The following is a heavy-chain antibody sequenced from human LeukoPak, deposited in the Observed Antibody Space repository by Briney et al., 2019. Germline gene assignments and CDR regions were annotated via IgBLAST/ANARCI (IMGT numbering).Heavy chain of an antibody. V-gene: IGHV1-46*01. CDR2: INPSGGST. D-gene: IGHD3-10*01. CDR3: ARDLRITMVRGVVLDY. J-gene: IGHJ4*02. Sequence: ASVKVSCKASGYTFTSYYMHWVRQAPGQGLEWMGIINPSGGSTSYAQKFQGRVTMTRDTPTSTVYMELSSLRSEDTAVYYCARDLRITMVRGVVLDYWGQGTLVTVSS. CDR1: GYTFTSYY.